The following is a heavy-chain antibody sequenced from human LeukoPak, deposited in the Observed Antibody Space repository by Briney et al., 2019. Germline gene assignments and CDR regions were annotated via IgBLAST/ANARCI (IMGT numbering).Heavy chain of an antibody. CDR2: INHSGST. CDR1: GGSFSGYY. V-gene: IGHV4-34*01. D-gene: IGHD6-13*01. J-gene: IGHJ4*02. Sequence: PSETLSLTCAVYGGSFSGYYWSWIRQPPGKGLEWIGEINHSGSTNYNPSLKSRVTISVDTSKNQFSLKLSSVAAADTAVYYCARVAAAHGLDYWGQGTLVTVSS. CDR3: ARVAAAHGLDY.